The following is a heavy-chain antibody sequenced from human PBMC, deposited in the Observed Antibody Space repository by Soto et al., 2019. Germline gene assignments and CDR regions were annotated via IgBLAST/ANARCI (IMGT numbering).Heavy chain of an antibody. D-gene: IGHD6-13*01. V-gene: IGHV3-21*01. CDR2: ISTRSTYI. CDR1: GFTFSSYS. Sequence: EVQLVESGGGLVEPGGSLRLSCAASGFTFSSYSMNWVRQAPGKGLEWVSSISTRSTYIYYPDSVRGRFTVSRDDANNLLYLQMNDLRAEDTAVYYCARNGAAAGTGRPSGFGPWGQGTLVTVSS. CDR3: ARNGAAAGTGRPSGFGP. J-gene: IGHJ5*02.